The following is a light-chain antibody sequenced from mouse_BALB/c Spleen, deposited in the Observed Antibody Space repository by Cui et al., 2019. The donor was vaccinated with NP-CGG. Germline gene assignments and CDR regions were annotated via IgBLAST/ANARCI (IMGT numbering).Light chain of an antibody. CDR3: ALLYSNHWV. CDR2: GTN. Sequence: QAVVTQESALTTSPGETVTLTCRSSTGAVTTSNYANWVQEKPDHLFTGLIGGTNNRPPGVPARFSGSLIGDKAALTITGAQTADEAIYFCALLYSNHWVFGGGTKLAVL. J-gene: IGLJ1*01. V-gene: IGLV1*01. CDR1: TGAVTTSNY.